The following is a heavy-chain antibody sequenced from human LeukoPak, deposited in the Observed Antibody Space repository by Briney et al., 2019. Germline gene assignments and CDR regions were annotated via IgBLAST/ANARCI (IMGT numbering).Heavy chain of an antibody. CDR1: GFTFSGSG. Sequence: SLRLSCAASGFTFSGSGIDWVRQASGKGLEWVGRIRNKANNYGTAYAVSVKGRFTISRDDSKNTAYLQMSSLKTEDTAVYYCSRPWDSWGQGTLVTVSS. V-gene: IGHV3-73*01. CDR3: SRPWDS. CDR2: IRNKANNYGT. J-gene: IGHJ4*02.